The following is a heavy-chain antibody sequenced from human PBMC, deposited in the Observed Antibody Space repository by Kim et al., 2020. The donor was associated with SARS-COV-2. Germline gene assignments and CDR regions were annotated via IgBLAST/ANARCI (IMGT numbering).Heavy chain of an antibody. Sequence: GGSLRLSCAASGFTFSSYWMHWVRQAPGKGLVWVSPINSDGSSTSYADSVKGRFTISRDNAKNTLYLQMNSLRAEDTAVYYCAREVVVAVPGMDVWGQGTTVTVSS. V-gene: IGHV3-74*01. J-gene: IGHJ6*02. D-gene: IGHD2-15*01. CDR2: INSDGSST. CDR1: GFTFSSYW. CDR3: AREVVVAVPGMDV.